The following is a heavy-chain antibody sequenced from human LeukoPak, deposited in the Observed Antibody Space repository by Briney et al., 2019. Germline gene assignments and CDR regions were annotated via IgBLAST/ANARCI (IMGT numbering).Heavy chain of an antibody. J-gene: IGHJ6*02. CDR3: ARVCSGGSCYDV. Sequence: PGGSLRLSCTASGFTFGDYAMSWVRQAPGKGLEWVGFIRSKAYGGTTEYAASVKGRFTISRDDSKSIAYLQMNSLKTEDTAVYYCARVCSGGSCYDVWGQGTTVTVSS. V-gene: IGHV3-49*04. D-gene: IGHD2-15*01. CDR2: IRSKAYGGTT. CDR1: GFTFGDYA.